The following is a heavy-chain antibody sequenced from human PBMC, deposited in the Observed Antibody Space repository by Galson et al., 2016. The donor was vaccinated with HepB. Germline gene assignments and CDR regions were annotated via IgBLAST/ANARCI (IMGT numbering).Heavy chain of an antibody. V-gene: IGHV3-33*01. CDR3: ARNYHYGSGSYIPYF. CDR1: GFTFRSYG. D-gene: IGHD3-10*01. J-gene: IGHJ3*01. Sequence: SLRLSCAASGFTFRSYGMHWVRQVPGKGLEWVAVIWYDGSHKFYVDSVKGRFTIPRDNSKNTLFLQMNSLRAEDTAVYYCARNYHYGSGSYIPYFWGQGTRVTVST. CDR2: IWYDGSHK.